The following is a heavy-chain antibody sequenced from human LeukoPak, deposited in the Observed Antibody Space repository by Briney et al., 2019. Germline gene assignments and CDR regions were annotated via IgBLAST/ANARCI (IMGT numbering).Heavy chain of an antibody. V-gene: IGHV4-34*01. J-gene: IGHJ6*02. CDR1: GGSFSGYY. CDR3: ARVVSMVRGVGYGMDV. D-gene: IGHD3-10*01. CDR2: INHSGST. Sequence: SETLSLTCAVYGGSFSGYYWRWIRQPPGKGLEWTGEINHSGSTNYNPSLKSRVTISVDTSKNQFSLQLNSVTPEDTAVYYCARVVSMVRGVGYGMDVWGQGTTVTVSS.